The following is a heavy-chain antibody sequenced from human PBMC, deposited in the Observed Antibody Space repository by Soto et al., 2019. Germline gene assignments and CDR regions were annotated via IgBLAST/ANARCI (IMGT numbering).Heavy chain of an antibody. Sequence: TSETLSLTCTVSGGSISSGDYYWNWIRQPPGKGLEWIGYIYYSGSTYYNPSLKSRVTISVDTSKNQFSLKLSSVTAADTAVYYCARGSPDYCSSTSCYFSNWFDPWGQGTLVTVSS. D-gene: IGHD2-2*01. V-gene: IGHV4-30-4*01. CDR2: IYYSGST. CDR3: ARGSPDYCSSTSCYFSNWFDP. J-gene: IGHJ5*02. CDR1: GGSISSGDYY.